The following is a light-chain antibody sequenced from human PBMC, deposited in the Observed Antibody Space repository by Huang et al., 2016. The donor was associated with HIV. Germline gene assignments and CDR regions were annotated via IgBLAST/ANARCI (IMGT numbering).Light chain of an antibody. CDR3: QQYGRSPAT. CDR2: GAS. V-gene: IGKV3-20*01. Sequence: EIVLTQSPGTLSLSPGERATLSCRASQSVSSNFLAWYQQKRGQAPRLLLYGASPRAPGIPNRFSGSGSGTDFTLTISRLEPEDFAVYYCQQYGRSPATFGQGTKVEVK. CDR1: QSVSSNF. J-gene: IGKJ1*01.